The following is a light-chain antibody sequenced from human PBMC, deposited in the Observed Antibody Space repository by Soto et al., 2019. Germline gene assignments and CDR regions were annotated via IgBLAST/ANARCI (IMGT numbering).Light chain of an antibody. Sequence: IVFTQAPGTLSLSPGERATLSCRASQSVSNNYLAWYQQKPGQAPRLLIYGASTRATGIPARFSGSGSGTEFTLTISSLQSEDFAVYYCQQYNNWPLTFGGGTKVDIK. J-gene: IGKJ4*01. CDR3: QQYNNWPLT. CDR1: QSVSNN. CDR2: GAS. V-gene: IGKV3-15*01.